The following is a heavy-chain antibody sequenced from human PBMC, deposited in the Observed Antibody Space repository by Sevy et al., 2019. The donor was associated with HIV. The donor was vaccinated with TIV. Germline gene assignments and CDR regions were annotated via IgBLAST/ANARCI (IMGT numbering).Heavy chain of an antibody. CDR2: IKYDGSEK. J-gene: IGHJ4*02. D-gene: IGHD3-3*01. V-gene: IGHV3-7*01. Sequence: QGGSLRLSCAASGFTFSRYWMSWVRQAPGRGLEWVANIKYDGSEKYYLDSVKGRFTISRDNAKNSLYLQMSSLRAEDTALYYCARWGSDDLPFDYWSQGTLVTVSS. CDR1: GFTFSRYW. CDR3: ARWGSDDLPFDY.